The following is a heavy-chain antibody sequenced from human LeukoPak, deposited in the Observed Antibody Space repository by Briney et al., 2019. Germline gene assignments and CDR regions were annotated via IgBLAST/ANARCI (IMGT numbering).Heavy chain of an antibody. J-gene: IGHJ4*01. CDR2: IKQDGGER. CDR1: GFTFSSYW. V-gene: IGHV3-7*01. CDR3: ARDGTAAGLYFDL. Sequence: GGSLRLSCGVSGFTFSSYWMNWVRQAPGKGLEWVASIKQDGGERSYVDSVKGRFTISRDKAKNLLCMQMSSLRAEDTAVYYCARDGTAAGLYFDLWGQGTLVTVSS. D-gene: IGHD6-13*01.